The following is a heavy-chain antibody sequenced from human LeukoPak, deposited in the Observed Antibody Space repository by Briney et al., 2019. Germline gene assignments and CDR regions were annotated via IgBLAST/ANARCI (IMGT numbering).Heavy chain of an antibody. V-gene: IGHV4-34*01. J-gene: IGHJ4*02. CDR3: ARVHLRCSEHHDY. D-gene: IGHD3-3*01. Sequence: SETLSLTCAVYGVSFIGYYWSWIRQPPGKGLEWIGEINHSGGANYNPSLKSRVTISADTSKSQCSLKLGSVTAADTAVYYSARVHLRCSEHHDYWGTGTLVTVSS. CDR1: GVSFIGYY. CDR2: INHSGGA.